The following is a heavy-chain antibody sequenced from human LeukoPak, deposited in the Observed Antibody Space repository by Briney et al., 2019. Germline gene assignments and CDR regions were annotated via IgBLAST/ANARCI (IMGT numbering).Heavy chain of an antibody. CDR3: ARDLRWELLPDAFDI. V-gene: IGHV3-7*03. Sequence: GGSLRLSCAASGFTFSSYWMSWVRQAPGKGLEWVANIKQDGSEKYCVDSVKGRFTISRDNAKNSLYLQMNSLRAEDTAVYYCARDLRWELLPDAFDIWGQGTMVTVSS. CDR1: GFTFSSYW. CDR2: IKQDGSEK. J-gene: IGHJ3*02. D-gene: IGHD1-26*01.